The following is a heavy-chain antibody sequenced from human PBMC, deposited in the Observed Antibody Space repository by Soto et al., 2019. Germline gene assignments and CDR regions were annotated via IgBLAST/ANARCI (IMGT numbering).Heavy chain of an antibody. CDR1: GYTFRNFG. CDR2: ISAYNANA. CDR3: ARENSYFDY. Sequence: QIQLLQSRAEVKKPGASVKVTCKASGYTFRNFGIIWVRQAPGQGLEWMGWISAYNANANYAQKFQGRLPMTADTSTSTGYMELRSQRSDDTVVYYCARENSYFDYWGQGTLVTVSS. V-gene: IGHV1-18*01. J-gene: IGHJ4*02.